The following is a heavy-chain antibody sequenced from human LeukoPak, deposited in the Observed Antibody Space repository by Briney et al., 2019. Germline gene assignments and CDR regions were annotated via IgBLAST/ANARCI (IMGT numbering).Heavy chain of an antibody. Sequence: ASVKVSCKASGYTFTSYAMNWVRQAPGQGLEWMGWINTNTGNPTYAQGFTGRFVFSLDTSVSTAYLQISSLKAEDTAVYYCASSPPLGYYDYVWGSYRYTGSFDYWGQGTLVTVSS. CDR1: GYTFTSYA. CDR3: ASSPPLGYYDYVWGSYRYTGSFDY. CDR2: INTNTGNP. J-gene: IGHJ4*02. V-gene: IGHV7-4-1*02. D-gene: IGHD3-16*02.